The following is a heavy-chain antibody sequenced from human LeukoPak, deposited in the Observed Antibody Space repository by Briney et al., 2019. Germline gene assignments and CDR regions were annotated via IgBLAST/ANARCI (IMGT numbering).Heavy chain of an antibody. Sequence: GGSLRLSCAASGFTFNSYAMQWVRQAPGKGLEFVSVISSDGQRTYYASSVKGRFIISRDNSKNTLYLQMGSLRTEDTAVYYCAKDLNPYGYSYGHYFDYWGQGTLVTVSS. D-gene: IGHD5-18*01. CDR2: ISSDGQRT. V-gene: IGHV3-64*01. CDR1: GFTFNSYA. CDR3: AKDLNPYGYSYGHYFDY. J-gene: IGHJ4*02.